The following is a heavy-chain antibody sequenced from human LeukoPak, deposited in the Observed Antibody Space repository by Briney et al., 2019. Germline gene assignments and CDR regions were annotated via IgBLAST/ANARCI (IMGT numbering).Heavy chain of an antibody. J-gene: IGHJ4*02. D-gene: IGHD2-15*01. CDR2: INWNGGST. CDR3: ARDKYCSGGSCFDY. CDR1: GFTFDDYG. V-gene: IGHV3-20*04. Sequence: GGSLRLSCAASGFTFDDYGMSWVRQAPGKGLEWVSGINWNGGSTGYADSVKGRFTISRDNAKNSQYLQMNSLRAEDTALYYCARDKYCSGGSCFDYWGQGTLVTVSS.